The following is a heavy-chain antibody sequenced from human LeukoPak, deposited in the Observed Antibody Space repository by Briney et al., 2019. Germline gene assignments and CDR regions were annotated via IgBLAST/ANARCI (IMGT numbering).Heavy chain of an antibody. V-gene: IGHV4-39*01. CDR2: IYYSGST. CDR3: ASLSYDFWSGYSGRGYYFDY. J-gene: IGHJ4*02. CDR1: GGSISSSSYY. D-gene: IGHD3-3*01. Sequence: SETLSLTCTVSGGSISSSSYYWGWIRQPPGKGLEWIGSIYYSGSTYYNPSLKSRVTISVDTSKNQFSLKLSSVTAADTAVYYCASLSYDFWSGYSGRGYYFDYWGQGTLVTVSS.